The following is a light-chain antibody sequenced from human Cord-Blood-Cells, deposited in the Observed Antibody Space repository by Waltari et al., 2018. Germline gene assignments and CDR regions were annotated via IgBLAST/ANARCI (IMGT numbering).Light chain of an antibody. V-gene: IGKV3-11*01. Sequence: EIVLTQSPATVSLSPEERATLSCRASQSVSSYLAWYQQKPGQAPRLLIYDASNRATGIPARFSGSGSGTDFTLTISSLEPEDFAVYYCQQRSNWLLTFGGGTKVEIK. CDR3: QQRSNWLLT. CDR1: QSVSSY. J-gene: IGKJ4*01. CDR2: DAS.